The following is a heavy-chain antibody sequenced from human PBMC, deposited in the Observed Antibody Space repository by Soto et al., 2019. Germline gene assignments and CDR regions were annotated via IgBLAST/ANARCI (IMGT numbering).Heavy chain of an antibody. CDR3: AKDRGDIVVVVAPGTFDI. CDR1: GFTFSSYA. J-gene: IGHJ3*02. D-gene: IGHD2-15*01. V-gene: IGHV3-23*01. Sequence: GSLRLSCAASGFTFSSYAMSWVRQAPGKGLEWVSAISGSGGSTYYADSVKGRFTISRDNSKNTLYLQMNSLRAEDTAVYYCAKDRGDIVVVVAPGTFDIWGQGQWSPSPQ. CDR2: ISGSGGST.